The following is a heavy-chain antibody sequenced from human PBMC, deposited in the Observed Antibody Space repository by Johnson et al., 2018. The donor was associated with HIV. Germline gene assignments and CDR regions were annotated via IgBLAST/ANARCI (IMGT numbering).Heavy chain of an antibody. Sequence: VQLVESGGGVVRPGGSLRLSCAASGFTFDDYGMSWVRQAPGKGLEWVSRINWNGGSTGYADSVTGRFTISRDNAKNSLYLQMNSLRAEDTALSYCARARGFGGPGSPGAFDIWGQGTMVTVSS. CDR3: ARARGFGGPGSPGAFDI. D-gene: IGHD3-10*01. V-gene: IGHV3-20*04. CDR2: INWNGGST. CDR1: GFTFDDYG. J-gene: IGHJ3*02.